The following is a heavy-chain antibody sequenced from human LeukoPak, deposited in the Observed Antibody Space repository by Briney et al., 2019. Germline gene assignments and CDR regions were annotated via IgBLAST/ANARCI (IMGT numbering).Heavy chain of an antibody. Sequence: GRSLRLFCGASGFTFSSYAMHWVRQAPGKGLEWVAVISYDGSNKYYADSVKGRFTISRDNSKNTLYLQMNSLRAEDTAVYYCARDRVSYYFDYWGQGTLVTVSS. CDR1: GFTFSSYA. CDR2: ISYDGSNK. D-gene: IGHD5/OR15-5a*01. CDR3: ARDRVSYYFDY. J-gene: IGHJ4*02. V-gene: IGHV3-30-3*01.